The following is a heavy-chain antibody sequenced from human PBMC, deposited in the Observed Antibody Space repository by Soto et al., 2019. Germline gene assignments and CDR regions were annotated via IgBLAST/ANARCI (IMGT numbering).Heavy chain of an antibody. V-gene: IGHV4-39*01. Sequence: QLQLQESGPGLVKPSETLSLTCTVSGGSISNNNYFWGWIRQPPGKGLEWIGTVYYKGSPYSNPPNQPRASRSVEKSRNEFSRKLITLNAADTSVYYCARRVDPVLRFHGTHYLGERHLVAASS. CDR3: ARRVDPVLRFHGTHY. J-gene: IGHJ4*02. CDR2: VYYKGSP. D-gene: IGHD3-3*01. CDR1: GGSISNNNYF.